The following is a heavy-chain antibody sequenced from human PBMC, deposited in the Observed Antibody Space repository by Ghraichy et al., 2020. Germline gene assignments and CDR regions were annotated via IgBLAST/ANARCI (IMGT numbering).Heavy chain of an antibody. CDR3: ARGTIEVAGTGFDP. D-gene: IGHD6-19*01. CDR2: IYYSGST. J-gene: IGHJ5*02. V-gene: IGHV4-59*01. CDR1: GGSISSYY. Sequence: SQTLSLTCTVSGGSISSYYWSWIRQPPGKGLEWIGYIYYSGSTNYNPSLKSRVTISVDTSKNQFSLKLSSVTAADTAVYYCARGTIEVAGTGFDPWGQGTLVTVSS.